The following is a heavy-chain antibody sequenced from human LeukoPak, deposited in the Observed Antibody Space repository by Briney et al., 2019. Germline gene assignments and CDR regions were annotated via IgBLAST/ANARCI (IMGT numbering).Heavy chain of an antibody. CDR2: ISDPHSGSQT. D-gene: IGHD3-22*01. CDR3: AKEDVVVITIRYFQH. CDR1: GFTFSSYT. J-gene: IGHJ1*01. V-gene: IGHV3-23*01. Sequence: AGSLTLSCAASGFTFSSYTMNWVRQALGQGLEWVSTISDPHSGSQTHYADSVKGRFTISRDDSQNTLYLQMNSLRTEDTAIYYCAKEDVVVITIRYFQHWGQGTLVTVSS.